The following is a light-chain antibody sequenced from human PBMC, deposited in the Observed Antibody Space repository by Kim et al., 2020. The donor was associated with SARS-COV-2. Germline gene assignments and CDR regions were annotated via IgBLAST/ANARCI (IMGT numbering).Light chain of an antibody. Sequence: LSPGQRATLSCRASQTVSSSYLAWYQQKTGQAPSLLIYDASRRATGIPDRFSGSASGTDITLTISRLEPEDFAVYYCQHYGSSPRTFGQGTKLEIK. CDR2: DAS. CDR3: QHYGSSPRT. J-gene: IGKJ2*01. CDR1: QTVSSSY. V-gene: IGKV3-20*01.